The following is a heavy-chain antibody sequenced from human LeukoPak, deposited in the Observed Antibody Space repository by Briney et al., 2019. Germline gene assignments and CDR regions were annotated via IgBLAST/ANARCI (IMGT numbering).Heavy chain of an antibody. D-gene: IGHD3-16*02. CDR1: GYTFTSYD. Sequence: ASVKVSCKASGYTFTSYDINWVRQATGQGLEWMGWMNPNSGNKGYAQKFQGRVTMTRNTSISTAYMELSSLRSEDTAVYYCARVGPGYYDYVWGSYRYRRPFDYWGQGTLVTVSS. V-gene: IGHV1-8*01. J-gene: IGHJ4*02. CDR2: MNPNSGNK. CDR3: ARVGPGYYDYVWGSYRYRRPFDY.